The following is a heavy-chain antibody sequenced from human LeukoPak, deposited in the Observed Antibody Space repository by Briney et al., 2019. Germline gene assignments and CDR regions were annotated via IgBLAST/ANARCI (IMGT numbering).Heavy chain of an antibody. CDR2: IHFSGST. J-gene: IGHJ6*02. CDR1: GGSISSSSFY. D-gene: IGHD5-18*01. Sequence: PSETLSLTCAVSGGSISSSSFYWGWIRQPPGKGLEWIGSIHFSGSTYYNPSLQSRVTISEDTSKNQFSLKLTSVTAADTAVYYCARLATAMATLGVWGQGTTVTVSS. V-gene: IGHV4-39*01. CDR3: ARLATAMATLGV.